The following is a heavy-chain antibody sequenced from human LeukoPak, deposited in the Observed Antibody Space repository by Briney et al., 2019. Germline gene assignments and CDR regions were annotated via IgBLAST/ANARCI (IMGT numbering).Heavy chain of an antibody. D-gene: IGHD6-19*01. J-gene: IGHJ4*02. CDR2: IYTSGST. Sequence: SETLSLTCTVSRSSVSSDYWSWIRQPAGKGLEWIGRIYTSGSTDYNPSLKSRVSISVDTSKNQISLKLTSVTAADTAVYYCARDVGSTSGWFDYWGLGTLVTVSS. CDR3: ARDVGSTSGWFDY. CDR1: RSSVSSDY. V-gene: IGHV4-4*07.